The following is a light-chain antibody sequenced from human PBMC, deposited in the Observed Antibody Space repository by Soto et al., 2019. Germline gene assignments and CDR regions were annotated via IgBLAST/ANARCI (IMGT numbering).Light chain of an antibody. J-gene: IGKJ4*01. Sequence: AIQLTQSPSSLSASVGDRVTITCRASEGINTGVAWYQQKPGKSPKLLIYETSNLASGVSSRFSGTGYGTQFSLTIGGLQPEDFATYHCQQFSAYPLTFGGGTKVEIK. V-gene: IGKV1-13*02. CDR2: ETS. CDR1: EGINTG. CDR3: QQFSAYPLT.